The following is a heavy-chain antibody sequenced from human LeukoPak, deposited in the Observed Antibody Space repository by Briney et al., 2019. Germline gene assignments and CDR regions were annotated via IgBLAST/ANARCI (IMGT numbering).Heavy chain of an antibody. V-gene: IGHV1-2*02. Sequence: ASVKVSCKASGYTFTGYYMHWVRQAPGQGLEWMGWINPNSGGTNYAQKFQGRVTMTRDTSISTAYMELSRLRSDDTAVYYCASDIWFGELTDAFDIWGQGTMVTVSS. CDR3: ASDIWFGELTDAFDI. CDR1: GYTFTGYY. J-gene: IGHJ3*02. D-gene: IGHD3-10*01. CDR2: INPNSGGT.